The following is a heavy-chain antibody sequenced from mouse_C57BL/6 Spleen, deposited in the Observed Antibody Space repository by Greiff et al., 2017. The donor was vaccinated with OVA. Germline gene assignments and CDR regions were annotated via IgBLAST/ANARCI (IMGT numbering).Heavy chain of an antibody. Sequence: QVQLQQSGAELMKPGASVKLSCKATGYTFTGYWIEWVKQRPGHGLEWIGEILPGSGSTNYNEKFKGKATFTADTSSNTAYMQLSSQTTEDSAIYYCARSVDMYYGREGDYWGQGTTLTVSS. J-gene: IGHJ2*01. CDR1: GYTFTGYW. CDR2: ILPGSGST. CDR3: ARSVDMYYGREGDY. V-gene: IGHV1-9*01. D-gene: IGHD1-1*01.